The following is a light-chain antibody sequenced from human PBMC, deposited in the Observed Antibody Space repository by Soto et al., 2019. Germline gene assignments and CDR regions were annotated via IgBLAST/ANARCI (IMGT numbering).Light chain of an antibody. Sequence: DIVMTQSPDSLAVSLGERATINCRSTQSVLYSSNNKNYLAWYQQKPGQPPKLLIYWASTRESGVPDRFSGSGSGTHFTLTISSLQAEDVAVYYCQQYYSTPPYTLGQGTKLEIK. CDR1: QSVLYSSNNKNY. CDR3: QQYYSTPPYT. CDR2: WAS. J-gene: IGKJ2*01. V-gene: IGKV4-1*01.